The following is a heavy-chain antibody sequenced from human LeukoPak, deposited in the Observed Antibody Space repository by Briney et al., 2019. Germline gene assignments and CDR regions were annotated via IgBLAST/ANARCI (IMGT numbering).Heavy chain of an antibody. CDR1: GGSISSGGYY. CDR3: ARPYSSGWYTGWGY. Sequence: PSQTLSLTCTVSGGSISSGGYYWSWIRQHPGKGLEWIGYIYYSGSTYYNPSLKSRVTISVDTSKNQFSLKLSSVTAADTALYYCARPYSSGWYTGWGYWGQGTLVTVSS. D-gene: IGHD6-19*01. J-gene: IGHJ4*02. CDR2: IYYSGST. V-gene: IGHV4-31*03.